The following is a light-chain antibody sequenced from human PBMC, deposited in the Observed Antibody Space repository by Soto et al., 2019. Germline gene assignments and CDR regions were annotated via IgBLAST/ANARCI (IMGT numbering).Light chain of an antibody. CDR1: SGHSSYA. Sequence: QLVLTQSPSASASLGASVKLTCTLSSGHSSYAIAWHQQQPEKGPRYLMKVNSDGSHSKGDGIPDRFSGSSSGAERYLTISSLQSEDEADYYCQTWDTGPWVFGGGTKLTVL. V-gene: IGLV4-69*01. CDR3: QTWDTGPWV. J-gene: IGLJ3*02. CDR2: VNSDGSH.